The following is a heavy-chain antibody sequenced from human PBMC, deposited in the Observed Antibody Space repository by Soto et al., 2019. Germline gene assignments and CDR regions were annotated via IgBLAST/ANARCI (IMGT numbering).Heavy chain of an antibody. CDR1: GFTFSTYG. CDR2: ISSDGSNE. CDR3: AKTITTYSGDSRGRGALVDY. Sequence: QVQLVESGGGVVQPGRSLRLSCAASGFTFSTYGMHWVRQPPGKGLEWVAVISSDGSNEYYADPVKGRFTISRDDSKNTLYLQMNSLRVEDTAVYYFAKTITTYSGDSRGRGALVDYWGQGTLVTVSS. V-gene: IGHV3-30*18. D-gene: IGHD3-22*01. J-gene: IGHJ4*02.